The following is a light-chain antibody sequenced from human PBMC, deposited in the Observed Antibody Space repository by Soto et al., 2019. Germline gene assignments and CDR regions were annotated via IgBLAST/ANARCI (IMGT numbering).Light chain of an antibody. J-gene: IGKJ1*01. V-gene: IGKV1-5*03. CDR2: KAS. Sequence: DIKITKSPSTLSCYEGDRVTITCRASQTISSWLAWYQQKPGKAPKLLIYKASTLKSGVPSRFSGSGSGTEFTLTISSLQPDDFATYYCQHYNSYSEAFGQGTKVDIK. CDR3: QHYNSYSEA. CDR1: QTISSW.